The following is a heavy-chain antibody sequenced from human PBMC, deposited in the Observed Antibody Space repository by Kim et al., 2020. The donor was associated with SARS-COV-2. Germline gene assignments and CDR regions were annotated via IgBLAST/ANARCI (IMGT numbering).Heavy chain of an antibody. CDR1: GFTFSGYA. CDR3: TKVRAREGEIYSRYYYYYYMDV. J-gene: IGHJ6*03. Sequence: GWSLRLSCAASGFTFSGYAMTWVRQAPGKGMEWVSGISGSGSSTYYADSVKGRFTISRDNSIYLQMNSLRAEDTAVYYCTKVRAREGEIYSRYYYYYYMDVWGQGTTVNVSS. CDR2: ISGSGSST. V-gene: IGHV3-23*01. D-gene: IGHD3-16*01.